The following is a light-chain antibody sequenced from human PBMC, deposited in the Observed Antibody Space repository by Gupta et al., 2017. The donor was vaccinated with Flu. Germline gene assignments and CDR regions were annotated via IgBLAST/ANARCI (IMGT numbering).Light chain of an antibody. V-gene: IGKV1-5*03. Sequence: DIQMTQSPSTLSASVGDRVTITCRASQSISSWLAWYQQKPGKAPKLLIYKASSLESGVPSRCSGSGSGTEFTLTISSRQPDDFATYYCQNYSSSLYTFGQGTKVEIK. CDR2: KAS. CDR1: QSISSW. CDR3: QNYSSSLYT. J-gene: IGKJ2*01.